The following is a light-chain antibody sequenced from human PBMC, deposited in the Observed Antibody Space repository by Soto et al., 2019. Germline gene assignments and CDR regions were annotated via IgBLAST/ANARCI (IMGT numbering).Light chain of an antibody. CDR1: QSIARSY. V-gene: IGKV3-20*01. Sequence: EVVLTQSPGTLSLSLGERATLSCRASQSIARSYLAWYQQKPGQAPRLLIYDASTRATGIPDRFSGSGSATDFTLTISRLEPEDFAVFYCQQYAYSPITFGQGTRLEI. CDR2: DAS. J-gene: IGKJ5*01. CDR3: QQYAYSPIT.